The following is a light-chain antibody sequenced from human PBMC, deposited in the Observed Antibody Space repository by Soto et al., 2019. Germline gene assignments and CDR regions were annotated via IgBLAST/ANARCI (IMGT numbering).Light chain of an antibody. V-gene: IGLV2-11*01. CDR2: DVS. CDR3: CSYAGSYTHYV. Sequence: QSALTQPRSVSGSPGQSVTISCTGTSSDVGGYNYVSWYQQHPGKAPKLMIYDVSMRPSGVPDRFSGSKSGNTASLTISGLQAEDEADYYCCSYAGSYTHYVFGTGTKVTVL. J-gene: IGLJ1*01. CDR1: SSDVGGYNY.